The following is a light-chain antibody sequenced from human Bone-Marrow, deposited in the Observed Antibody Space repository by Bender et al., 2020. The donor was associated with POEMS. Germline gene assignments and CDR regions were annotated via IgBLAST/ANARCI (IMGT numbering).Light chain of an antibody. CDR2: EVD. V-gene: IGLV2-8*01. CDR1: SSDVGSYGL. J-gene: IGLJ1*01. CDR3: SSFAGSNSYV. Sequence: QSVLTQPPSASGIPGKTVTISCTGTSSDVGSYGLVSWYQQHPGKAPKLIIHEVDKRPSGVPDRFSGSKSGNTASLTVSGLQAEDEADYYCSSFAGSNSYVFGTGTKVTVL.